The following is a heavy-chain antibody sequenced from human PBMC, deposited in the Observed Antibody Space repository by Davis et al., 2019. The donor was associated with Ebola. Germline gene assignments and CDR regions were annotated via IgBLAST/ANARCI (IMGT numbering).Heavy chain of an antibody. CDR2: LGGSGSKT. V-gene: IGHV3-23*01. CDR1: GFTFSNYA. Sequence: GESLKISCAASGFTFSNYAMSWVRQAPGKGLEWVSALGGSGSKTYYADSVKGRFTISRDTSKNMVYLEMNSLRAEDTAVYYCAKGPVPQVTGYYFDSWGQGTLVTVSS. D-gene: IGHD3-9*01. J-gene: IGHJ4*02. CDR3: AKGPVPQVTGYYFDS.